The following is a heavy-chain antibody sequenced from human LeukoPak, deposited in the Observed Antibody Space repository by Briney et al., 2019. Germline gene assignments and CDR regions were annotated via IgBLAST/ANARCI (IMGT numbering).Heavy chain of an antibody. CDR2: ISGSSGII. V-gene: IGHV3-48*01. CDR3: AKTQQLDIYYFDY. D-gene: IGHD6-13*01. Sequence: GGSLRLSCAASGFTFNTYTMNWVRQAPGKGLEWVSYISGSSGIIDYADSVRGRFTISRDNAKNSLYLQMNSLRAEDTAVYYCAKTQQLDIYYFDYWGQGTLVTVSS. CDR1: GFTFNTYT. J-gene: IGHJ4*02.